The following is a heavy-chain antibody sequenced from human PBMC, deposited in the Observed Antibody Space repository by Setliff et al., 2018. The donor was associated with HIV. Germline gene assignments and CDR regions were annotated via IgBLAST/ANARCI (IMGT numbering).Heavy chain of an antibody. V-gene: IGHV3-7*01. D-gene: IGHD3-10*01. Sequence: GGSLRLSCAASGFTFTTYWMSWVRQSPGKGLEWVANINQNGQSEKYYVDSVKGRFTISRDNTQNLVFLDMNSLRVEDTAVYYCAGSRGYFVKADWGQGTLVTVSS. J-gene: IGHJ4*02. CDR3: AGSRGYFVKAD. CDR2: INQNGQSEK. CDR1: GFTFTTYW.